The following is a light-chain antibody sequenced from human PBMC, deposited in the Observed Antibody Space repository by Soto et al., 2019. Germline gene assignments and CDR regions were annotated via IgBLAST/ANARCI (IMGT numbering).Light chain of an antibody. J-gene: IGKJ2*01. Sequence: EIVLTQSPGTLSLSPGERATLSCRASQSVSINYLAWYQQKPGQAPRLLIDSASSRATGIPARFSGSGSGTDFTLTISRLEPEDFAVYYCQQYAGSPPRYTFGQGTKLEIK. CDR2: SAS. CDR1: QSVSINY. CDR3: QQYAGSPPRYT. V-gene: IGKV3-20*01.